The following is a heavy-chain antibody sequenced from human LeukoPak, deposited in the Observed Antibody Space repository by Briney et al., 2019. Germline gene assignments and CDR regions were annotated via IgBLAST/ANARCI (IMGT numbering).Heavy chain of an antibody. CDR3: ARGRGIAL. Sequence: GGSLRLSCATSGFTLSNLWMNWVRQAPGKGLEWVANIEDDGNKKNYVDSVKGRFTISRDNVKNSIYLQMNSLRADDTAVYYCARGRGIALWGQGTLVTVSS. CDR2: IEDDGNKK. V-gene: IGHV3-7*01. J-gene: IGHJ4*02. CDR1: GFTLSNLW. D-gene: IGHD6-13*01.